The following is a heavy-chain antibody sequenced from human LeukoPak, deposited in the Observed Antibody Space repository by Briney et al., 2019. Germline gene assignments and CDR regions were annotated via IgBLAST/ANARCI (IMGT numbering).Heavy chain of an antibody. D-gene: IGHD6-19*01. J-gene: IGHJ4*02. CDR1: GFTFSSYG. Sequence: PGRSLRLSCAASGFTFSSYGMHWVRQAPGKGLEWVAVISYDGSNKYYADSVKGRFTISRDNSKNTLYLQMNSLRAEDTAVYYCARSRYSSGWGGPYYFDYWGQGTLVTVSS. V-gene: IGHV3-30*03. CDR2: ISYDGSNK. CDR3: ARSRYSSGWGGPYYFDY.